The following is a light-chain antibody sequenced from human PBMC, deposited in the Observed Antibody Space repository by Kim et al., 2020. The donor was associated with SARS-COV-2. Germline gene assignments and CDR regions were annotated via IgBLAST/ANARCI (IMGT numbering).Light chain of an antibody. Sequence: APGKTDRITCGGNNIGSESVHWYQQKPGQAPVLVIYYDSDRPSGIPERFSGSNSGNTATLTISRVEAGDEADYYCQVWDSSSDHRVFGGGTKLTVL. J-gene: IGLJ3*02. V-gene: IGLV3-21*04. CDR3: QVWDSSSDHRV. CDR2: YDS. CDR1: NIGSES.